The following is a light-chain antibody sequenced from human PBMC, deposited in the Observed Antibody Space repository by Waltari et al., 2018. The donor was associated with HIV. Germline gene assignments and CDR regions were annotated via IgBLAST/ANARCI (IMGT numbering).Light chain of an antibody. J-gene: IGLJ3*02. V-gene: IGLV3-25*03. CDR2: KDS. CDR3: QSTDTSGTYWV. Sequence: SYELTQPPSVSVSPGQTARITCSGDASSKQYAYWYQQKPGQAPVLMIYKDSERPSGIPERFAGSSSGTTVTVTISGVQAEDEADYYCQSTDTSGTYWVFGGGTKLTVL. CDR1: ASSKQY.